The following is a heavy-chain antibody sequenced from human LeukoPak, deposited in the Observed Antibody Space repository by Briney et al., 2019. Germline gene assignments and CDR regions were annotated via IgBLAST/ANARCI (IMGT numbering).Heavy chain of an antibody. D-gene: IGHD3-22*01. Sequence: GASVKVSCKASGYTFTGYYMHWVRQAPGQGLEWMGWINPNSGGTNYVQRFQGRVTMTRDTSISTAYKELSRLRSDDTAVYYCARGEYYDRSAYCFDWGQGTLVTVSS. CDR2: INPNSGGT. CDR3: ARGEYYDRSAYCFD. CDR1: GYTFTGYY. V-gene: IGHV1-2*02. J-gene: IGHJ4*02.